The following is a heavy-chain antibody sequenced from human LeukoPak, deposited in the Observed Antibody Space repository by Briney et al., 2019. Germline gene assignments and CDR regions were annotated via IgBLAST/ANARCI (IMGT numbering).Heavy chain of an antibody. CDR1: GFTFSSYA. CDR3: AKDMGRWFGELTYFDY. D-gene: IGHD3-10*01. Sequence: GGSLRLSCAASGFTFSSYAMSWVCQAPGKGLEWVSAISGSGGSTYYADSVKGRFTISRDNSKNTLYLQMNSLRAEDTAVYYCAKDMGRWFGELTYFDYWGQGTLVTVSS. J-gene: IGHJ4*02. V-gene: IGHV3-23*01. CDR2: ISGSGGST.